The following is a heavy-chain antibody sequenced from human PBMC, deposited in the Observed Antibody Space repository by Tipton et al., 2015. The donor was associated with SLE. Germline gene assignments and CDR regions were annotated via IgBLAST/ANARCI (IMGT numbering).Heavy chain of an antibody. CDR2: IYHSGST. CDR1: GGSISSSNW. Sequence: SLRLSCAVSGGSISSSNWWSWVRQPPGKGLEWIGEIYHSGSTNYNPSLKSRVTISVDKSKNQFSLKLSSVTAADTAVYYCARDGRVAAADYWYFDLWGRGTLVTVSS. V-gene: IGHV4-4*02. J-gene: IGHJ2*01. D-gene: IGHD6-13*01. CDR3: ARDGRVAAADYWYFDL.